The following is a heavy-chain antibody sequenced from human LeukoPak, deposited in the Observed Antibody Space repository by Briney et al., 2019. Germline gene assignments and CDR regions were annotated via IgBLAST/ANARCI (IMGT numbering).Heavy chain of an antibody. CDR2: IYHSGST. D-gene: IGHD3-10*01. CDR1: SDSISSSNW. J-gene: IGHJ6*02. Sequence: KASETLSLTCAVSSDSISSSNWWSWVRQPPGKGLEWIGEIYHSGSTNYSPSLKSRAAISVDKSKNQFSLRLSSVTAADTAVYYCARVGDYGSAAYYYYYGMDVWGQGTTVTVSS. V-gene: IGHV4-4*02. CDR3: ARVGDYGSAAYYYYYGMDV.